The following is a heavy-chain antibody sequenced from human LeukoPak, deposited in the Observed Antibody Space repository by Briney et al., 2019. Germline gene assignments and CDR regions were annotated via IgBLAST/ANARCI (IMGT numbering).Heavy chain of an antibody. D-gene: IGHD3-3*01. Sequence: SETLPLTCAVYGGSFSGYYWSWIRQPPGKGLEWIGEINHSGSTNYNPSLKRRVTISVDTSKNQFSLKLSSVTAADTAVYYCARAAPRLLRFLEWLPQSFDYWGQGTLVTVSS. CDR2: INHSGST. J-gene: IGHJ4*02. V-gene: IGHV4-34*01. CDR3: ARAAPRLLRFLEWLPQSFDY. CDR1: GGSFSGYY.